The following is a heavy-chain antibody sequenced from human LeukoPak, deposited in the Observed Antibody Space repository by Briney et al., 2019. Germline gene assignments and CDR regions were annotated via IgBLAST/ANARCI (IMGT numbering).Heavy chain of an antibody. D-gene: IGHD3-10*01. CDR3: ARDTYYYGSGSPLVGFDH. CDR2: VYDSGST. Sequence: SETLSLTCSVSGGSIRSYSWSWTRQPPGKGSEWIGNVYDSGSTNYNPSLKSRVTISVDTPKNQFSLKLSSVTAADTAVYYCARDTYYYGSGSPLVGFDHWGQGTLVTVSS. CDR1: GGSIRSYS. V-gene: IGHV4-59*01. J-gene: IGHJ4*02.